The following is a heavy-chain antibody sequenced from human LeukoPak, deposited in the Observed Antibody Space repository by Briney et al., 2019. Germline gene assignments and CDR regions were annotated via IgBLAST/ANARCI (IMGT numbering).Heavy chain of an antibody. D-gene: IGHD4-17*01. J-gene: IGHJ5*02. Sequence: GGSLRLSCAASGFTFSDYYMSWIRQAPGKGLEWVSYISSSGSTIYYADSVKGRFTISRDNAKNSLYLQMDSLRAEDTAVYYCARDPLYGDYAGWFDPWGQGTLVTVSS. CDR2: ISSSGSTI. CDR1: GFTFSDYY. V-gene: IGHV3-11*01. CDR3: ARDPLYGDYAGWFDP.